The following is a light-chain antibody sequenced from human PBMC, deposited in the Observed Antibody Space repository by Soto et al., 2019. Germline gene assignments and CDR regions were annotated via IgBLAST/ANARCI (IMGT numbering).Light chain of an antibody. CDR2: WAC. CDR1: QNSCNS. J-gene: IGKJ1*01. CDR3: QQYDSSWT. V-gene: IGKV4-1*01. Sequence: IGMTVVPYSLAVSLLGRATINFKSSQNSCNSLAWYQQKAGQPPKLIIDWACTRASGVPDRFSGSGSGTDFTLTISILQAEDVAIYFRQQYDSSWTFGQGTKVDIK.